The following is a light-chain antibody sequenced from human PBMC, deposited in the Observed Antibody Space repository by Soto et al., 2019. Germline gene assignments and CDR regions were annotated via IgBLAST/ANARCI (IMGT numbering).Light chain of an antibody. CDR2: SSD. Sequence: QSVLTQAPSASGTPGQRVTISCSGSSSNIGSHAVNWYQQLPGTAPKRLIFSSDLRPSGVPDRFSGSKSGTSASLAISGLQSDDEADYYCAAWDDSMKAVVFGGGTKVTVL. J-gene: IGLJ2*01. CDR1: SSNIGSHA. CDR3: AAWDDSMKAVV. V-gene: IGLV1-44*01.